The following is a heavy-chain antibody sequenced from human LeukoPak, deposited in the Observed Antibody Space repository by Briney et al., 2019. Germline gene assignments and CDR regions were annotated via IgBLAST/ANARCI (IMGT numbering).Heavy chain of an antibody. CDR1: GGSFSGYY. CDR2: INHSGST. V-gene: IGHV4-34*01. Sequence: SETLPLTCAVYGGSFSGYYWSWIRQPPGKGLEWIGEINHSGSTNYNPSLKSRVTISVDTSKNQFSLKLSSVTAADTAVYYCARGRMFTIFSYYMDVWGKGTTVTVSS. CDR3: ARGRMFTIFSYYMDV. J-gene: IGHJ6*03. D-gene: IGHD3-9*01.